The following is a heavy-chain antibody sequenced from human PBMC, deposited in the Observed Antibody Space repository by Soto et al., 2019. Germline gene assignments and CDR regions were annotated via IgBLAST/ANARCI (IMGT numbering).Heavy chain of an antibody. CDR2: ISGSGGTT. Sequence: GGSLRLSCASSGFSFSSYAMIWVRQAPGKGLEWVSGISGSGGTTYYADSVKGRFTISRDNSKNTLYLQMNSLRAEDTAVYYCGGTASYYYYGMDVWGQGTTVTVSS. J-gene: IGHJ6*02. CDR3: GGTASYYYYGMDV. V-gene: IGHV3-23*01. CDR1: GFSFSSYA.